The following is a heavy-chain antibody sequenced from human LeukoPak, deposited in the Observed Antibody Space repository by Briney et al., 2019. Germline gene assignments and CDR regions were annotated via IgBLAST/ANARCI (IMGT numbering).Heavy chain of an antibody. Sequence: GESLKIPCKGSGYSFTSYWIGWVRQMPGKGLEWMGIIYPGDSDTRYSPSFQGQVTISADKSISTAYLQWSSLKASDTAMYYCARQYCSGGSCYRVWFDPWGQGTLVTVSS. CDR3: ARQYCSGGSCYRVWFDP. CDR1: GYSFTSYW. CDR2: IYPGDSDT. V-gene: IGHV5-51*01. D-gene: IGHD2-15*01. J-gene: IGHJ5*02.